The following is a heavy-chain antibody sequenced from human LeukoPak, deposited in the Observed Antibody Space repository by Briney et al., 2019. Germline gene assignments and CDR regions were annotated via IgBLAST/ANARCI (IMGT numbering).Heavy chain of an antibody. J-gene: IGHJ5*02. CDR1: GGSISSGSYY. CDR2: TYTSGST. V-gene: IGHV4-61*02. D-gene: IGHD6-6*01. CDR3: ARDGTLRSSSSWFDP. Sequence: PSETLSLTCTVSGGSISSGSYYWSWIRQPAGKGLEWIGRTYTSGSTNYNPSLKSRVTISVDTSKNQFSLKLSSVTAADTAVYYCARDGTLRSSSSWFDPWGQGTLVTVSS.